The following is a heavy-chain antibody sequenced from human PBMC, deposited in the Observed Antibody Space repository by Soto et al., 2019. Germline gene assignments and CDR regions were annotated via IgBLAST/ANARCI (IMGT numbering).Heavy chain of an antibody. CDR2: IIPIFGTA. Sequence: AASVKVSCKASGGTFSSYAISWVRQAPGQGLEWMGGIIPIFGTANYAQKFQGRVTITADESTSTAYMELSSLRSEDTAVYYCARAGRSWQQLLDYWGQGTLVTVSS. D-gene: IGHD6-13*01. CDR3: ARAGRSWQQLLDY. CDR1: GGTFSSYA. J-gene: IGHJ4*02. V-gene: IGHV1-69*13.